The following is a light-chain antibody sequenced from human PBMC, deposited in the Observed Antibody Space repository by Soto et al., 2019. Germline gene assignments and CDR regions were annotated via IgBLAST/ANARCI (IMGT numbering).Light chain of an antibody. CDR3: QQCGSSPLT. CDR2: GAS. CDR1: QSVSSNY. V-gene: IGKV3-20*01. J-gene: IGKJ4*01. Sequence: EIVLTQSPGTLSLSPGERATLSCRASQSVSSNYLAWYQQKPGQAPRRLIYGASSRATGIPDRFSGSGSGTDFTLTISRLEPADFAVYYCQQCGSSPLTFGGGTKVEIK.